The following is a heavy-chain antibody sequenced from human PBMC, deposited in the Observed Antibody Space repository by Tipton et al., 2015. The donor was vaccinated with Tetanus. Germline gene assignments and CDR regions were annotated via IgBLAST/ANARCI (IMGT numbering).Heavy chain of an antibody. CDR1: GFTFDTYT. CDR3: ARAPNRISRAYDY. Sequence: SLRLSCAASGFTFDTYTLSWVRQTPGKGLEWVSSISSSSNYIYYTDSVKGRFTISRDNSKNTLYLQMNSLRAEDTAVYYCARAPNRISRAYDYWGQGTQITVSS. D-gene: IGHD1-14*01. J-gene: IGHJ4*02. V-gene: IGHV3-21*01. CDR2: ISSSSNYI.